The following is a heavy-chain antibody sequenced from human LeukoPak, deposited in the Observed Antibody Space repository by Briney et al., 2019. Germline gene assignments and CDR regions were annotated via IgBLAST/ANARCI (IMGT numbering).Heavy chain of an antibody. J-gene: IGHJ4*02. D-gene: IGHD5-24*01. CDR2: FDPEDGET. CDR1: GYTLTELS. CDR3: ATFDGYPYYFDY. Sequence: GASVKVSCQVSGYTLTELSMHWVRQAPGKGREWMGGFDPEDGETIYAQKFQGRVTMTEDTSTDTAYMELSSLRSEDTAVYYCATFDGYPYYFDYWGQGTLVTVSS. V-gene: IGHV1-24*01.